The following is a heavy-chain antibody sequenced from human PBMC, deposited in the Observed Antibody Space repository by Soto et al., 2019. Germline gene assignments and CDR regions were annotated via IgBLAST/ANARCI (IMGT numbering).Heavy chain of an antibody. CDR3: ARDMGSSGYRFDY. CDR2: IWYDGSKE. Sequence: QVQLVESGGGVVQPGRSLRLSCAASGFTFSTYGMHWVRQAPGKGLEWVALIWYDGSKEYYADSVKGRFTISRDNSKNTLYLQMNSLRAEDTAVYYCARDMGSSGYRFDYWGQGTLVTVSS. V-gene: IGHV3-33*01. J-gene: IGHJ4*02. D-gene: IGHD3-22*01. CDR1: GFTFSTYG.